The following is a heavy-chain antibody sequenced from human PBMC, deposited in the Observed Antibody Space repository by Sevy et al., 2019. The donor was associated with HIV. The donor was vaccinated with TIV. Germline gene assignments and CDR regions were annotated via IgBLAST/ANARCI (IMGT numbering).Heavy chain of an antibody. V-gene: IGHV4-34*01. CDR2: INHSGST. Sequence: SETLSLTCAVYGGSFSGYYWSWIRQPPGKGLEWIGEINHSGSTNYNPSLKSRVTISVDTSKNQFSLKLSSVTAADTAVYYCARGKSRGGSPHYYGSGSHWSGYYFDYWGQGTLVTVSS. CDR3: ARGKSRGGSPHYYGSGSHWSGYYFDY. CDR1: GGSFSGYY. D-gene: IGHD3-10*01. J-gene: IGHJ4*02.